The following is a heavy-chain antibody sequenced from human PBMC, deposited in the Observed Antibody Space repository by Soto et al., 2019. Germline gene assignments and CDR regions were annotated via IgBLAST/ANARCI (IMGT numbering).Heavy chain of an antibody. D-gene: IGHD3-10*01. CDR2: INVSGGGT. V-gene: IGHV3-23*01. CDR1: GFTFSSYA. CDR3: AKGSRGSGSYTPIDY. Sequence: GGSLRLSCVASGFTFSSYAMSWVRQAPGKGLEWVSGINVSGGGTCYADSVKGRFTISRDNSKNTLYLQMNGLRVEDTAVYYCAKGSRGSGSYTPIDYWGQGTLVTVSS. J-gene: IGHJ4*02.